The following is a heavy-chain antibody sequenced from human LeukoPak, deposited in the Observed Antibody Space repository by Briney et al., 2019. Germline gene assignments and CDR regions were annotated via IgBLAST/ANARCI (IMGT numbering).Heavy chain of an antibody. Sequence: GGSLRLSCAASGFTFSSYGMHWVRQAPGKGLEWVAVISYDGSNKYYADSVKGRFTTSRDNSKNTLYLQMNSLRAEDTAVYYCAKDTVGAFDIWGQGTMVTVSS. CDR1: GFTFSSYG. D-gene: IGHD4-23*01. CDR2: ISYDGSNK. CDR3: AKDTVGAFDI. J-gene: IGHJ3*02. V-gene: IGHV3-30*18.